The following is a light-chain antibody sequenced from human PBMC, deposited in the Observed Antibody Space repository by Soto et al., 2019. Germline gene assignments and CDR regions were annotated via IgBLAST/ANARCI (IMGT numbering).Light chain of an antibody. CDR3: QQHSNWPRGLT. CDR1: QSVSSY. J-gene: IGKJ4*01. CDR2: DAS. Sequence: EIVLTQSPATLSLSPGERATLSCRASQSVSSYLAWYQQKPGQAPRLLIYDASNRATGIPARFSGSGSGTDFTLTISSLEPEDFAVYYCQQHSNWPRGLTFGGGTKVEIK. V-gene: IGKV3-11*01.